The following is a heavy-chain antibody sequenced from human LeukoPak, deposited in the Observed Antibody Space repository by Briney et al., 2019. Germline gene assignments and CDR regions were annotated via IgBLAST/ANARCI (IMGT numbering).Heavy chain of an antibody. Sequence: ASVKVSCKASGYTFTGYYMHWVRQAPGQGLEWMGRINPNSGGTNYVQKFQGRVTMTRDTSISTAYMELSRLRSDDTAVYYCAATVTTSYFDYWGQGTLVTVSS. J-gene: IGHJ4*02. CDR2: INPNSGGT. CDR3: AATVTTSYFDY. V-gene: IGHV1-2*06. D-gene: IGHD4-17*01. CDR1: GYTFTGYY.